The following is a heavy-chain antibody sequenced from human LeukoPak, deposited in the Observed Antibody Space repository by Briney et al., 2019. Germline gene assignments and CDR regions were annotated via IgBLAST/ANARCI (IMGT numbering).Heavy chain of an antibody. CDR2: ISAYNGNT. Sequence: ASVKVSCKASGYTFTSYGISWVRQAPGQGLEWMGWISAYNGNTNYAQKLQGRVTMTTDTSTSTAYMELRSLRSDDTAVYYCARDVVVVAAYYYYYGMDVWGQGTTVTVSS. V-gene: IGHV1-18*01. CDR1: GYTFTSYG. D-gene: IGHD2-15*01. J-gene: IGHJ6*02. CDR3: ARDVVVVAAYYYYYGMDV.